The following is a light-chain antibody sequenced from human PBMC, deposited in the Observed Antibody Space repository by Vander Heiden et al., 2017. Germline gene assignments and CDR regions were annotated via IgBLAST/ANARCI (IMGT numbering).Light chain of an antibody. J-gene: IGKJ1*01. CDR1: QSLLHSNGYNY. V-gene: IGKV2-28*01. CDR3: RQALQTPRT. Sequence: DIVTTQSPLSLPVTPGEPASISCRSSQSLLHSNGYNYLDWYLQKPGQSPQLLIYLGSNRASGVPDRFSGRGSGTDFTLKISRVEAEDVGVYYCRQALQTPRTFGQGTKVEIK. CDR2: LGS.